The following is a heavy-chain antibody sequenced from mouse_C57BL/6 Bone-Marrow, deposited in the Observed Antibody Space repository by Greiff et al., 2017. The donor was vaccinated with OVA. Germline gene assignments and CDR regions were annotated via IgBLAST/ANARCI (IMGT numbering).Heavy chain of an antibody. CDR2: IAPSDSYI. V-gene: IGHV1-59*01. CDR3: AHYGSRLYLHY. CDR1: GYTFTNYW. Sequence: QVQLQQPGAELVRPGPSVKLSCKASGYTFTNYWMHWVQQRPGQGLEWIGVIAPSDSYINYNQKFKGRATLTVDTSSSTAYMHLSSLTSEDSAVYYCAHYGSRLYLHYWGQGTSLTVSS. J-gene: IGHJ2*02. D-gene: IGHD1-1*01.